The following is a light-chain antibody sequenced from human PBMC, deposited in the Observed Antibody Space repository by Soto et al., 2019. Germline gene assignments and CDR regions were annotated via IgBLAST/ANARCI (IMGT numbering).Light chain of an antibody. CDR2: DAS. Sequence: EIVLTQSPATLSLSPGERATLSCGASQSVTSSHLAWYQQKPGLAPRLLIYDASRRATGIPDRFSGSGSGRDFTLTISRLEPEDFAVYFCQQYGSSPLTFGQGTRLEIK. CDR3: QQYGSSPLT. J-gene: IGKJ5*01. CDR1: QSVTSSH. V-gene: IGKV3D-20*01.